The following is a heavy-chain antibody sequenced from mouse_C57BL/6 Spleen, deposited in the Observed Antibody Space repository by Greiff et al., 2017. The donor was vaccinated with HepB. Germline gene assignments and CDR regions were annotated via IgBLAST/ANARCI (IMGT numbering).Heavy chain of an antibody. Sequence: EVKLVESGGDLVKPGGSLKLSCAASGFTFSSYGMSWVRQTPDKRLEWVATISSGGSYTYYPDSVKGRFTISIDNAKNTLYLQMSSLKSEDTAMYYCARDDYDDAMDYWGQGTSVTVSS. CDR2: ISSGGSYT. D-gene: IGHD2-4*01. J-gene: IGHJ4*01. V-gene: IGHV5-6*02. CDR1: GFTFSSYG. CDR3: ARDDYDDAMDY.